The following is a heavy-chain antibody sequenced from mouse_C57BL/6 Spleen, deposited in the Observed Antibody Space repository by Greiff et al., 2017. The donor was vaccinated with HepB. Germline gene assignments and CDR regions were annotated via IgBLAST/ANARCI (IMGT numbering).Heavy chain of an antibody. CDR1: GYSITSGYY. CDR2: ISYDGSN. J-gene: IGHJ4*01. D-gene: IGHD2-1*01. CDR3: ARDIIYYGNYDAMDY. Sequence: DVKLQESGPGLVKPSQSLSLTCSVTGYSITSGYYWNWIRQFPGNKLEWMGYISYDGSNNYNPSLKNRITITRDTSKNQFFLKLNSVTTEDTATYYCARDIIYYGNYDAMDYWGQGTSVTVSS. V-gene: IGHV3-6*01.